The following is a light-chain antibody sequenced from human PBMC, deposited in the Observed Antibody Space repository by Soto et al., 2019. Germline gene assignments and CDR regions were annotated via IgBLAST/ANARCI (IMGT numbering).Light chain of an antibody. CDR1: QSINRF. CDR2: GAS. J-gene: IGKJ1*01. V-gene: IGKV1-39*01. Sequence: DIQMTQSPSSLSASVGDRVSITCRAGQSINRFLNWYQQKPGNAPKLLIFGASSLQSGVPSRFSGSGSGTDFTLTISSLQPEDFATYYCQQGYSSPQTFGQGTKVEIK. CDR3: QQGYSSPQT.